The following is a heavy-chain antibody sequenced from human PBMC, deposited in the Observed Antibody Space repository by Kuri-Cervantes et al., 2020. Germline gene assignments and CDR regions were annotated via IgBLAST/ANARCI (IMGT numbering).Heavy chain of an antibody. CDR1: GFTFSSYA. J-gene: IGHJ4*02. D-gene: IGHD4-17*01. CDR3: AKSAPRIYTVTSLDY. CDR2: ISYGGSNK. Sequence: GGSLRLSCAASGFTFSSYAMHWVRQAPGKGLEWVAVISYGGSNKYYADSVKGRFTISRDNSKNTLYLQMNSLTAEDTAVYYCAKSAPRIYTVTSLDYWGQGTLVTVSS. V-gene: IGHV3-30-3*02.